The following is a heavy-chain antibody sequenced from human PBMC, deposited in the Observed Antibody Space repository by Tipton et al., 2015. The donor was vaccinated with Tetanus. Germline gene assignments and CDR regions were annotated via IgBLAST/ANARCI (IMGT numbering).Heavy chain of an antibody. CDR2: IQYSGNT. CDR1: GGSISNYY. CDR3: ARAQYLSEDAFNF. V-gene: IGHV4-59*07. Sequence: TLSLTCTVSGGSISNYYWTWIRQSPGKGLEWIGYIQYSGNTNYNPSVRGRATMSLDTSKNQFSQRLSSVTAAETTVYYCARAQYLSEDAFNFWGQGTMVTVYS. J-gene: IGHJ3*01. D-gene: IGHD1-14*01.